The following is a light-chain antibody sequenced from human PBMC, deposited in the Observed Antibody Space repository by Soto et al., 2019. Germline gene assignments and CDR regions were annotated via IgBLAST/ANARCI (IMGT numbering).Light chain of an antibody. J-gene: IGLJ1*01. CDR1: SGSVASNS. CDR2: DNN. CDR3: QSYDSTNHYV. Sequence: NFMLTQPHSVSESPGKTVTISCTRNSGSVASNSVHWYQRRPCSAPTTVIYDNNQRPSGVPDRFSGSIDSSSNSASLTISGLKTEDEADYYCQSYDSTNHYVFGTGTKLTVL. V-gene: IGLV6-57*04.